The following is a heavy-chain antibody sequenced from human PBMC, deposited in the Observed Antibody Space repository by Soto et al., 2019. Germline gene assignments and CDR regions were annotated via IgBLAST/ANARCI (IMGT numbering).Heavy chain of an antibody. D-gene: IGHD2-15*01. CDR3: ASGSQDIVVVVAAEAGYYFDY. CDR1: GGSFSGYY. V-gene: IGHV4-34*01. CDR2: INHSGST. J-gene: IGHJ4*02. Sequence: QVQLQQWGAGLLKPSETLSLTCAVYGGSFSGYYWSWIRQPPGKGLEWIGEINHSGSTNYSPSLKSRVTISVDTSKNPFSLKLSSVTAAATAVYYCASGSQDIVVVVAAEAGYYFDYWGQGTLVTVSS.